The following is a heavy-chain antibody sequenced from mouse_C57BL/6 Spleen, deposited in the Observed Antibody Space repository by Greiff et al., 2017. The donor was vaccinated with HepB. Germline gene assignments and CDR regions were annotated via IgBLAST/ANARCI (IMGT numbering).Heavy chain of an antibody. CDR2: ISIGSSTI. CDR1: GFTFSDYG. D-gene: IGHD1-1*01. J-gene: IGHJ4*01. CDR3: ARNLGPNYYGSSPWDYAMDY. Sequence: EVKVVESGGGLVKPGGSLKLSCAASGFTFSDYGMHWVRQAPEKGLEWVAYISIGSSTIYYADTVKGRFTISRDNAKNTLFLQMTSLRSEDTAMYYCARNLGPNYYGSSPWDYAMDYWGQGTSVTVSS. V-gene: IGHV5-17*01.